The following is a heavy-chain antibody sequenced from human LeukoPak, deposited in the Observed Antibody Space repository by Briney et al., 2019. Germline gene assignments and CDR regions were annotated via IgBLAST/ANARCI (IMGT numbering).Heavy chain of an antibody. CDR3: AKDLTGGNYYGSGSYVLGY. V-gene: IGHV3-23*01. J-gene: IGHJ4*02. CDR2: ISGSGGST. CDR1: GFTFSSYA. D-gene: IGHD3-10*01. Sequence: PGRSLRLSCAASGFTFSSYAMSWVRQAPGKGLEWVSAISGSGGSTYYADSVKGRFTISRDNSKNTLYLQTNSLRAEDTAVYYCAKDLTGGNYYGSGSYVLGYWGQGTLVTVSS.